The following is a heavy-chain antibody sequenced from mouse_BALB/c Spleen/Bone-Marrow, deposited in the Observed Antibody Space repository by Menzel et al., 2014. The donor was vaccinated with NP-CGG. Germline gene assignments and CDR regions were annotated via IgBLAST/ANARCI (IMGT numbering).Heavy chain of an antibody. CDR1: GFTFSSFG. CDR3: ARDVPLYDVGYFDY. CDR2: ISSGSSTI. Sequence: EVKLMESGGGLVQPGGSRKLSCAASGFTFSSFGMHWVRPAPEKGLEWVAYISSGSSTIYYADTVKGRFTISRDNPKNTLFLQMTSLRSEDTAMYYCARDVPLYDVGYFDYWGQGTTLTVSS. J-gene: IGHJ2*01. V-gene: IGHV5-17*02. D-gene: IGHD2-14*01.